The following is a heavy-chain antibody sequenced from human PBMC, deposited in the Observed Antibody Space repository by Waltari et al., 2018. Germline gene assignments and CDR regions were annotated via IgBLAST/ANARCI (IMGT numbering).Heavy chain of an antibody. D-gene: IGHD2-21*01. J-gene: IGHJ1*01. CDR3: ARGPRDSNCVGECFFND. CDR1: GGSVSSNSHY. CDR2: LSYSGTT. Sequence: QLQLEESGPGLVKPSETLVLTCSVSGGSVSSNSHYWVWIRLPPGKGLELIGTLSYSGTTFYNPSLKTRVTMSVDTSKNQLSLKMTSVTAADRALYFCARGPRDSNCVGECFFNDWGQGTLVTVSS. V-gene: IGHV4-39*07.